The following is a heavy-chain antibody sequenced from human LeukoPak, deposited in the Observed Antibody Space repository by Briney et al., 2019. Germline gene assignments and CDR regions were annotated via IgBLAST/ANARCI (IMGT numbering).Heavy chain of an antibody. J-gene: IGHJ5*02. Sequence: SETLSLTCAVYGGSFSGYYWSWIRQPPGKGLEWIGEINHSGSTNYNPSLKSRVTISVDTSKNQFSLKLSSVTAADTAVYYCARAVYGGNSWFDPWGKEPLVTVSS. CDR1: GGSFSGYY. CDR3: ARAVYGGNSWFDP. V-gene: IGHV4-34*01. D-gene: IGHD4-23*01. CDR2: INHSGST.